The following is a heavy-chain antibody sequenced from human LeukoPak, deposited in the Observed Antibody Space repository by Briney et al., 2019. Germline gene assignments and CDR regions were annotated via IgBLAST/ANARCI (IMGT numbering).Heavy chain of an antibody. CDR2: IYSSGNT. CDR3: ARRYTASPGERFDY. V-gene: IGHV4-59*08. J-gene: IGHJ4*02. D-gene: IGHD2-2*02. CDR1: GGSISTYY. Sequence: SETLSLTCTVSGGSISTYYWTWIRQPPGKGLEWIGYIYSSGNTNYNPSLSSRVTISLDTSKNQFPLMLRSLTAADTAVYYCARRYTASPGERFDYWGQGILVTVSS.